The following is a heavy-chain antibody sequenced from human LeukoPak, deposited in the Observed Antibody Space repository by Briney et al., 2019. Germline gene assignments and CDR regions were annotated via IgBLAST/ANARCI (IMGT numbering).Heavy chain of an antibody. CDR1: GFSFSIYG. Sequence: GGSLRLSCAASGFSFSIYGMHWVRQAPGKGLEWVAVISYDGSDTYYADSVKGRFTISRDNAKNSLYLQMNSLRAEDMALYYCAKDPFDLWGRGTLVTVSS. CDR2: ISYDGSDT. J-gene: IGHJ2*01. CDR3: AKDPFDL. V-gene: IGHV3-30*18.